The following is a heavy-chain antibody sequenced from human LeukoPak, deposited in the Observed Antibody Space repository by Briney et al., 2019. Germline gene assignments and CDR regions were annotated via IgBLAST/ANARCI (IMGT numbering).Heavy chain of an antibody. CDR2: IKQDGSEK. D-gene: IGHD2-15*01. CDR1: GFTSSSYS. Sequence: GGSLRLSCAASGFTSSSYSMSWVRQAPGKGLEWVANIKQDGSEKYYVDSVKGRFTISRDNAKSSLYLQMNSLRAEDTAVYYCARVACGGSCYGYYWGQGTLVTVSS. CDR3: ARVACGGSCYGYY. J-gene: IGHJ4*02. V-gene: IGHV3-7*01.